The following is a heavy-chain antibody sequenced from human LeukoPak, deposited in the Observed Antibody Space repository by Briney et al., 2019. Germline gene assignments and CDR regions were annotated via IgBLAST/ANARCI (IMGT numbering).Heavy chain of an antibody. J-gene: IGHJ4*02. D-gene: IGHD1-1*01. Sequence: SQTLSLTCAISGDSVSSNSAAWNWVRQSPERGLEWLGRTSYRSKWYNEYAVSVKGRITINPDTSKNQFSLQVNSVTPDDTAVYYCARGVERIDYWGQGTLVTVSS. CDR1: GDSVSSNSAA. V-gene: IGHV6-1*01. CDR3: ARGVERIDY. CDR2: TSYRSKWYN.